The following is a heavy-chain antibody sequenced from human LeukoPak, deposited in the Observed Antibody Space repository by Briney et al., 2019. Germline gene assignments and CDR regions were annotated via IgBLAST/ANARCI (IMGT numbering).Heavy chain of an antibody. Sequence: PSETLSLTCSVSGYSISSGYYWSWIRQPPGKGLEWIGYISYSGITNYNPSLKSRVTISVDTSKNQFSLKLNSVTAADTAVYYCARSWTIYDPMDVWGKGTTVTVSS. V-gene: IGHV4-61*01. D-gene: IGHD5/OR15-5a*01. CDR1: GYSISSGYY. J-gene: IGHJ6*03. CDR2: ISYSGIT. CDR3: ARSWTIYDPMDV.